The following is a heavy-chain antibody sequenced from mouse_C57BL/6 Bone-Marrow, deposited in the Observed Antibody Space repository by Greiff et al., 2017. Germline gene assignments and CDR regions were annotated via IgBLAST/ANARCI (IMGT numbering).Heavy chain of an antibody. CDR2: ISSGSSTF. D-gene: IGHD2-12*01. CDR1: GFTFSDSG. J-gene: IGHJ2*01. CDR3: AIRSYFDY. Sequence: EVKVVESGGGLVKPGGSLKLSCAASGFTFSDSGMHWVRQAPEKGLEWVAYISSGSSTFYYADTVKGRFTISRDNAKNTLFLQMTSLRSVDTDMYDCAIRSYFDYWRKGTTLTVSS. V-gene: IGHV5-17*01.